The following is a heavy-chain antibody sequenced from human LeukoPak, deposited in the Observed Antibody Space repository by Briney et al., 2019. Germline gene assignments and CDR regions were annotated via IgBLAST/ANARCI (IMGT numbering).Heavy chain of an antibody. V-gene: IGHV3-23*01. D-gene: IGHD3-22*01. CDR2: ISGTGGNT. CDR3: SETGCYYDTCDLYRPYGFDN. Sequence: GGSLRLSCAASGFTFSNFAMSWVRPAPGKGLEWVSAISGTGGNTFYTDSVTGRFTISRDNSKNTLYVHMNSLRAEDTPVYYCSETGCYYDTCDLYRPYGFDNWGQGTVVTVSS. J-gene: IGHJ3*02. CDR1: GFTFSNFA.